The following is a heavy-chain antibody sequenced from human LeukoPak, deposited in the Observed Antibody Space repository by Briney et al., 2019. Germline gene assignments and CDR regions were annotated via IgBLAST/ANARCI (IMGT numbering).Heavy chain of an antibody. CDR1: GYTFTGYY. J-gene: IGHJ4*02. V-gene: IGHV1-2*02. CDR3: ARDHGNSGSYWGTGGG. D-gene: IGHD1-26*01. Sequence: ASVKVSCKASGYTFTGYYMHWVRQAPGQGLEWMGWINPNSGGTNYAQKFQGRVTMTTDTSTSTAYMELRSPRSDDTAVYYCARDHGNSGSYWGTGGGWGQGTLVTVSS. CDR2: INPNSGGT.